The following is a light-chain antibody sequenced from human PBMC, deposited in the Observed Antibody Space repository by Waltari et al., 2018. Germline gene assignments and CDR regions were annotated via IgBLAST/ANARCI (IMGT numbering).Light chain of an antibody. Sequence: DIVLTQSPLALSVTPGEPASITCMSSQSLLLSSGHNSLDWYLQKPGQSPQLLIYLGSNRAAGVPDRFSGSESATDFTLKISRVEAEDVGVYYCMQTLQTPWTFGQGTTVDIK. CDR1: QSLLLSSGHNS. J-gene: IGKJ1*01. CDR2: LGS. CDR3: MQTLQTPWT. V-gene: IGKV2-28*01.